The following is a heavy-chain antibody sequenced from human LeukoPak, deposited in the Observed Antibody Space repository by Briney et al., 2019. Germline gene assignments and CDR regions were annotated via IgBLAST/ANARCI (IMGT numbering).Heavy chain of an antibody. D-gene: IGHD5-18*01. Sequence: PGGSLRLSCEVSGFTFSSSRMNWVRQAPGKGLEWVSYISSRGTIKHYADSVKGRFTISRDNAKNSLYLQMNSLRAEDTAVYYCARALYTAMVNNWGQGTLVTVSS. J-gene: IGHJ4*02. CDR3: ARALYTAMVNN. CDR2: ISSRGTIK. V-gene: IGHV3-48*04. CDR1: GFTFSSSR.